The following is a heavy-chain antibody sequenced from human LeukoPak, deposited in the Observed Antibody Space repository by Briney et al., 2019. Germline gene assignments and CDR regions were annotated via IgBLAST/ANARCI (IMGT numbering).Heavy chain of an antibody. V-gene: IGHV1-24*01. J-gene: IGHJ4*02. CDR1: GYTLTELS. CDR3: ATYYDYVWVFDY. D-gene: IGHD3-16*01. Sequence: ASVKVPCKVSGYTLTELSMHWVRQAPGKGLEWMGGFDPEDGETIYAQKFQGRVTMTEDTSTDTAYMELSSLRSEDTAVYYCATYYDYVWVFDYWGQGTLVTVSS. CDR2: FDPEDGET.